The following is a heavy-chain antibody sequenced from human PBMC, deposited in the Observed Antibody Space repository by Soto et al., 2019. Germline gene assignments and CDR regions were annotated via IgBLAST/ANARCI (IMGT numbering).Heavy chain of an antibody. J-gene: IGHJ4*02. Sequence: QVQLVESGGGVVQPGRSLRLSCAASGFTFSSYAMHWVRQAPGKGLEWVAVIAYDGRNKYYADSVKGRFTISRDNSKNTQYLQMNSLRIEDTAVYYWARALERVCDYWGPGTLVTVSS. CDR3: ARALERVCDY. D-gene: IGHD1-1*01. CDR2: IAYDGRNK. V-gene: IGHV3-30*04. CDR1: GFTFSSYA.